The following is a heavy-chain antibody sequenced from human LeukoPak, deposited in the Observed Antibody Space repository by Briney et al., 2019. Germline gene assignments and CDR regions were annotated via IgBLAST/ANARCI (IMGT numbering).Heavy chain of an antibody. CDR2: IYPGDSNT. CDR1: GYSFPSYW. Sequence: GESLKISCKGSGYSFPSYWIGWVRQMPGKGLEWMGIIYPGDSNTKYSPSFQGQVTFSADKSSSTAYLQWFSLRASDTAMYYCARSKYYYDSSPYYLFDYWGQGTLVTVSS. J-gene: IGHJ4*02. V-gene: IGHV5-51*01. D-gene: IGHD3-22*01. CDR3: ARSKYYYDSSPYYLFDY.